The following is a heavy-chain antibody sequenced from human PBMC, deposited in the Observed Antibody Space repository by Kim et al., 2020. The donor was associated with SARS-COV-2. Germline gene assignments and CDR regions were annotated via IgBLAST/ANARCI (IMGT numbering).Heavy chain of an antibody. CDR2: K. V-gene: IGHV3-30*01. Sequence: KDYADCGKGRFTISRDNSKNTRYLQMNSLRAEDTAVYDCARGGPGGGIDYWGQGTLVTVSS. J-gene: IGHJ4*02. D-gene: IGHD3-10*01. CDR3: ARGGPGGGIDY.